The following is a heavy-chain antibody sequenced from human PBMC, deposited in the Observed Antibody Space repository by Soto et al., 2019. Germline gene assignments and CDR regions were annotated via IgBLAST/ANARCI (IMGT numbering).Heavy chain of an antibody. D-gene: IGHD6-19*01. CDR1: GGSISSGGYY. Sequence: QVQLQESGPGLVKPSQTLSLTCTVSGGSISSGGYYWSWIRQHPGKGLEWIGYIYYSGSTYYNPSLKSPVTISVDTSKHQFSLKLSYVTAADTAVYDCARDRPYSSGLDYWGQGTLVTVSS. J-gene: IGHJ4*02. CDR3: ARDRPYSSGLDY. V-gene: IGHV4-31*01. CDR2: IYYSGST.